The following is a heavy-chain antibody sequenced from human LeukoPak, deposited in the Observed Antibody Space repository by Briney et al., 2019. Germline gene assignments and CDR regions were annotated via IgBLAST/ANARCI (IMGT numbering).Heavy chain of an antibody. Sequence: EESLKISCQGFVDNFGNYWIGWVRQMPGKGLEWMGIIYFTGSNVKYSPPFQGQVTISADKSISTAYLQWSSLRASDTGIYYCARARDGNYMWDYWGQGTLVTVSS. V-gene: IGHV5-51*01. CDR1: VDNFGNYW. CDR3: ARARDGNYMWDY. J-gene: IGHJ4*02. CDR2: IYFTGSNV. D-gene: IGHD4-17*01.